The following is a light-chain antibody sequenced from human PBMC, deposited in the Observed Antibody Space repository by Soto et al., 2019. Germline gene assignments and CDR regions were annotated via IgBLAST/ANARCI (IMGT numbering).Light chain of an antibody. CDR1: QSVSSNY. Sequence: EIVLTQSPGTLSLSPGDRATLSCRASQSVSSNYLAWYQQKPGQAPRLLIYGASTRATGIPDRFSGSGSGTDFTLTISRLEPDDSAVYYCQQYGSSPTWTFGQGTKVDIK. CDR3: QQYGSSPTWT. V-gene: IGKV3-20*01. J-gene: IGKJ1*01. CDR2: GAS.